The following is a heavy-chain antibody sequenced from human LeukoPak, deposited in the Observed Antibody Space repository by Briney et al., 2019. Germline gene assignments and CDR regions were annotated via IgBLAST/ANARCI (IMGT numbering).Heavy chain of an antibody. V-gene: IGHV3-21*01. D-gene: IGHD6-6*01. CDR3: ARGATYSSSSPDY. J-gene: IGHJ4*02. Sequence: GGSLRLSCAASGFTFSSYSMNWVRQAPGKGLELVSAISSRGSYIYYADSVKGRFTISRDNAKNSLYLQMNSLRAEDTAVYYCARGATYSSSSPDYWGQGTLVTVSS. CDR2: ISSRGSYI. CDR1: GFTFSSYS.